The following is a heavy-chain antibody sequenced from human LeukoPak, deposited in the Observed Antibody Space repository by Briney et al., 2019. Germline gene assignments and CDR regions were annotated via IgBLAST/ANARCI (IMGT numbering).Heavy chain of an antibody. V-gene: IGHV1-18*01. CDR2: IGPYNGNT. Sequence: ASVKVSCKSSGYKLTSHGISWVRQAPGQGLEWMGWIGPYNGNTKYAQKFQGRVTVTTDTSTSTVYMELRSLRSDDTAVYYCARGSPPRRNYDSRGYYSYYFDYWGQGTLVTVSS. CDR3: ARGSPPRRNYDSRGYYSYYFDY. D-gene: IGHD3-22*01. CDR1: GYKLTSHG. J-gene: IGHJ4*02.